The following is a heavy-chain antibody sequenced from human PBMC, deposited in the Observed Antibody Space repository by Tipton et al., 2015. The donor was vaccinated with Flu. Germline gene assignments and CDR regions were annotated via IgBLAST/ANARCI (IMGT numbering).Heavy chain of an antibody. CDR3: ARLASFWSGPYYYGMDV. V-gene: IGHV4-59*08. CDR2: IYYSGST. J-gene: IGHJ6*02. CDR1: GGSISSYY. Sequence: TLSLTCTVSGGSISSYYWSWIRQPPGKGLEWIGYIYYSGSTNYNPSLKSRVTISVDTSKNQFSLKLSSVTAADTAVYYCARLASFWSGPYYYGMDVWGQGTTVTVSS. D-gene: IGHD3-3*01.